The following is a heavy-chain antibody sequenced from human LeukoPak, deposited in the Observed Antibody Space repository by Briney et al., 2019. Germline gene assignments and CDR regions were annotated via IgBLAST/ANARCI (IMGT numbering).Heavy chain of an antibody. CDR1: GGSISSGGYY. Sequence: PSQTLSLTCTVSGGSISSGGYYWSWIRQHPGKGLEWIGYIYYSGSTYYNPSLKSRVTISVDTSKNQFSLKLSSVTAADTAVYYCAREPLHYYYELCGMDVWGQGTTVTVSS. V-gene: IGHV4-31*03. CDR3: AREPLHYYYELCGMDV. D-gene: IGHD3-22*01. CDR2: IYYSGST. J-gene: IGHJ6*02.